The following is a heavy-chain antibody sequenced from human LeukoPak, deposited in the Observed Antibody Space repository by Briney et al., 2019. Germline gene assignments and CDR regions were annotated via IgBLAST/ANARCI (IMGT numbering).Heavy chain of an antibody. CDR3: AKAESSSWYFDY. D-gene: IGHD6-13*01. CDR2: ISGSGGRT. Sequence: GGSLRLSCAASGFTFSSYDMSWVRQAPGKGVEWVSAISGSGGRTYYADSVKGGFTISRENSKNTLYVQINSLRAEDTAVYYCAKAESSSWYFDYWGQGTLVTVSS. V-gene: IGHV3-23*01. CDR1: GFTFSSYD. J-gene: IGHJ4*02.